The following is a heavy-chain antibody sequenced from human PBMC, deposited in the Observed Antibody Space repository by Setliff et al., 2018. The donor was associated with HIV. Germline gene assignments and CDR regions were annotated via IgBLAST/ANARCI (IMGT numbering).Heavy chain of an antibody. CDR3: ARPSFGVGGGSMFDS. CDR1: GASISDTIW. V-gene: IGHV4-4*02. Sequence: SETLSLTCAVSGASISDTIWWSWVRQPPGKGLEWIGEISHSGSTNFNPSLKSRVTISLDTSKNQFPLKLNSVTAANTAIYYCARPSFGVGGGSMFDSWGQGIVVTVSS. D-gene: IGHD3-3*01. CDR2: ISHSGST. J-gene: IGHJ4*02.